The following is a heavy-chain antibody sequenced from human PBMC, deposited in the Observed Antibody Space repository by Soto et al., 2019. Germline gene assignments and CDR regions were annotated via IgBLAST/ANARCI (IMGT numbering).Heavy chain of an antibody. J-gene: IGHJ4*02. V-gene: IGHV4-30-4*01. CDR3: VSGPSGDIFDF. Sequence: QVQLQESGPGLVKPSQTLSLTCTVSGGSIRNVNYCWSWIRQSPDKGLEWIGHIYNGGCTYNNPSLRSRVTISVVTSSNQCYMKLTSVCVAATAVYYCVSGPSGDIFDFWGQGTLVTVSS. CDR1: GGSIRNVNYC. CDR2: IYNGGCT.